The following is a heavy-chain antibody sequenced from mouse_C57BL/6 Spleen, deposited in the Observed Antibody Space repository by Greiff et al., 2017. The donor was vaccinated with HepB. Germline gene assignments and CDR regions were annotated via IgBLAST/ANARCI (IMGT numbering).Heavy chain of an antibody. V-gene: IGHV1-4*01. Sequence: LQESGAELARPGASVKMSCKASGYTFTSYTMHWVKQRPGQGLEWIGYINPSSGYTKYNQKFKDKATLTADKSSSTAYMQLSSLTSEDSAVYYCARKEGNWDDYAMDYWGQGTSVTVSS. D-gene: IGHD4-1*01. CDR2: INPSSGYT. CDR1: GYTFTSYT. CDR3: ARKEGNWDDYAMDY. J-gene: IGHJ4*01.